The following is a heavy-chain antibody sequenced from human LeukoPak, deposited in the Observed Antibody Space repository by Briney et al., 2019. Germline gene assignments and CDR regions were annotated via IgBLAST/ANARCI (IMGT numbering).Heavy chain of an antibody. Sequence: SETLSLTCAVSGYSISSSNYWAWIRQPPGKGLEWIGYIYYSGSTYYNPSLKSRVAISVDTSKNQFSLKLSSVTAADTAVYYCARINYDSSGINFDYWGQGTLVTVSS. V-gene: IGHV4-28*01. D-gene: IGHD3-22*01. CDR1: GYSISSSNY. CDR3: ARINYDSSGINFDY. CDR2: IYYSGST. J-gene: IGHJ4*02.